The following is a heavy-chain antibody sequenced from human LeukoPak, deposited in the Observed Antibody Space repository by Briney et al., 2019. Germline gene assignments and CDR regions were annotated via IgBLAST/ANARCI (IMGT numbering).Heavy chain of an antibody. J-gene: IGHJ3*02. CDR3: ARHTQGAFDI. V-gene: IGHV4-59*08. CDR2: IYYSGST. Sequence: PSETLSLTCTVSGGSLSSYYWSWIRQPPGKGLEWIGYIYYSGSTNYNPSLKSRVTISVDTSKNQFSLKLSSVTAADTAVYYCARHTQGAFDIWGQGTMVTVSS. CDR1: GGSLSSYY.